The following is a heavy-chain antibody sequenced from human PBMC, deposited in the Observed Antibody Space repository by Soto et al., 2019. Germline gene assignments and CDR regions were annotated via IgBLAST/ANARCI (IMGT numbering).Heavy chain of an antibody. J-gene: IGHJ4*02. Sequence: GGSLRLSCAASGFTFSSYGMHWVRQAPGKGLEWVAVISYDGSNKYYADSVKGRFTISRDNSKNTLYLQMNSLRAEDTAVYYCAMLYSSGWYVDYWGQGTLVTVSS. V-gene: IGHV3-30*03. CDR2: ISYDGSNK. CDR3: AMLYSSGWYVDY. D-gene: IGHD6-19*01. CDR1: GFTFSSYG.